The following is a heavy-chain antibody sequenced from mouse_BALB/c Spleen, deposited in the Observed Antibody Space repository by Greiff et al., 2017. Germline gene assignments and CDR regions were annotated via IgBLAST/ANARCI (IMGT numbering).Heavy chain of an antibody. Sequence: EVMLVESGGGLVQPGGSRKLSCAASGFTFSSFGMHWVRQAPEKGLEWVAYISSGSSTIYYADTVKGRFTISRDNPKNTLFLQMTSLRSEDTAMYYCARMILGLYAMDYWGQGTSVTVSS. CDR2: ISSGSSTI. J-gene: IGHJ4*01. CDR1: GFTFSSFG. V-gene: IGHV5-17*02. D-gene: IGHD2-4*01. CDR3: ARMILGLYAMDY.